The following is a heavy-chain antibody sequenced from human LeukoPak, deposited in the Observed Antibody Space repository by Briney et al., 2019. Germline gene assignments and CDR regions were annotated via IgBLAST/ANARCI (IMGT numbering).Heavy chain of an antibody. V-gene: IGHV3-11*04. J-gene: IGHJ5*02. CDR1: GFTVSSNY. CDR3: ARGYGWFDP. D-gene: IGHD6-13*01. Sequence: GGSLRLSCAASGFTVSSNYMSWVRQAPGKGLEGVSYISYSGNSIYYADSVKGRFTISRDNAKNSLYLQMNSLRAEDTAVYYCARGYGWFDPWGQGTLVTVSS. CDR2: ISYSGNSI.